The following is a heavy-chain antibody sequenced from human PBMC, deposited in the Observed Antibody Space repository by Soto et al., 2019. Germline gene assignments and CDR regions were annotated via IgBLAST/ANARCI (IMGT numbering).Heavy chain of an antibody. CDR2: ISYDGSNK. Sequence: QVQLVESGGGVVQPGRSLRLSCAASGFTFSSYAMHWVRQAPGKGLEWVAVISYDGSNKYYADSVKGRFTISRDNSKNTLYLQMNSLRAEDTAVYYCARDKGSGSTNDNYYYYGMDVW. V-gene: IGHV3-30-3*01. CDR3: ARDKGSGSTNDNYYYYGMDV. D-gene: IGHD3-10*01. CDR1: GFTFSSYA. J-gene: IGHJ6*01.